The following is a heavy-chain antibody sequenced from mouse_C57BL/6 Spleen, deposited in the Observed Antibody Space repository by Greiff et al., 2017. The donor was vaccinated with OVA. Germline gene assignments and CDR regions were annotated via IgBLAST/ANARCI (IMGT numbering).Heavy chain of an antibody. Sequence: QVQLKASGPELVKPGASVKLSCKASGYTFTSYDINWVKQRPGQGLEWIGWIYPLDCITTSNEKFKGKATLTVDTSSSTAYMELHSLTSEDSAVYFCARWGGYFYFDYWGQGTTLTVSS. J-gene: IGHJ2*01. CDR2: IYPLDCIT. CDR3: ARWGGYFYFDY. V-gene: IGHV1-85*01. D-gene: IGHD2-3*01. CDR1: GYTFTSYD.